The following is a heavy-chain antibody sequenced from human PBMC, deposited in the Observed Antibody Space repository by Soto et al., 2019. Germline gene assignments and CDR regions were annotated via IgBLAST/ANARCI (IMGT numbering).Heavy chain of an antibody. CDR1: GFTVSSND. J-gene: IGHJ5*02. CDR3: AREEDAGWFDP. Sequence: EVQLVESGGGLVQPGGSLRLSCAASGFTVSSNDMHWVRQAPGKGLEWVSAIASAGDTYYSVSVKGRFTISREDAKNSLSLQMDSLRVGDTGVYYCAREEDAGWFDPWGQGTLVTVSS. D-gene: IGHD3-10*01. CDR2: IASAGDT. V-gene: IGHV3-13*04.